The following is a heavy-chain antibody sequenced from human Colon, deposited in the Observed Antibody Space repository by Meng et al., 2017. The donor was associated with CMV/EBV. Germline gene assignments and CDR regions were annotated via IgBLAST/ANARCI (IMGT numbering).Heavy chain of an antibody. CDR1: GFTFSDYY. D-gene: IGHD1-26*01. CDR2: LTHDGQST. CDR3: ARDGSYSLDY. V-gene: IGHV3-74*01. J-gene: IGHJ4*02. Sequence: GGSLRLSCAASGFTFSDYYMSWIRQAPGKGLVWVSRLTHDGQSTYADFVKGRFTISRDDGTNTLYLQMDSLTAEDSALYYCARDGSYSLDYWGQGTLVTVSS.